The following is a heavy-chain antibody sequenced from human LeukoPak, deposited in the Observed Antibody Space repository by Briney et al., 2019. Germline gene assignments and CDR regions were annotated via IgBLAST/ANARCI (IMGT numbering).Heavy chain of an antibody. D-gene: IGHD6-13*01. CDR1: GGSIISDY. CDR3: ARGAASSPDVVFVI. V-gene: IGHV4-38-2*01. Sequence: SETLSLTCAVSGGSIISDYWSWIRQPPGKGLEWIGSIYHSGSTYYNPSLKSRVTISVDTSKNQFSLTLSSVTAADTAVYYCARGAASSPDVVFVIWAKGQWSPSLQ. J-gene: IGHJ3*02. CDR2: IYHSGST.